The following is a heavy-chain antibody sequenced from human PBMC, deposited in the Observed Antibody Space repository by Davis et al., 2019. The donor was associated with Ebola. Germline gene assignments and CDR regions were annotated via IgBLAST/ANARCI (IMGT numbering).Heavy chain of an antibody. V-gene: IGHV3-21*01. J-gene: IGHJ4*02. CDR3: ARDPGPNLRYFDWDGFDY. Sequence: GESLKISCAASGFTFSSYAMSWVRQAPGKGLEWVSSISSSSSYIYYADSVKGRFTISRDNAKNSLYLQMNSLRAEDTAVYYCARDPGPNLRYFDWDGFDYWGQGTLVTVSS. CDR2: ISSSSSYI. D-gene: IGHD3-9*01. CDR1: GFTFSSYA.